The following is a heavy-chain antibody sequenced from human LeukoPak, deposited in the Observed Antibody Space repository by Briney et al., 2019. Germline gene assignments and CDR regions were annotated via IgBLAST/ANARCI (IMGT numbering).Heavy chain of an antibody. V-gene: IGHV4-61*08. Sequence: SETLSLTCTVSGGSISSGGYYWSWIRQPPGKGLEWIGHVFYSGSTYYNPSLKSRVTISVDTSKNQFSLNLSSVTAADTAVYYCARVIAAAATQYFQHWGQGTLVTVSS. CDR3: ARVIAAAATQYFQH. D-gene: IGHD6-13*01. CDR2: VFYSGST. CDR1: GGSISSGGYY. J-gene: IGHJ1*01.